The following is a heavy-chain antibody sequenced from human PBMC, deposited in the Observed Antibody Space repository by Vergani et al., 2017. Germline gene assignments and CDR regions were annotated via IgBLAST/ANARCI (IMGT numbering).Heavy chain of an antibody. CDR1: GYTFTSYG. CDR2: ISAYNGNT. J-gene: IGHJ4*02. V-gene: IGHV1-18*01. Sequence: QVQLVQSGAEVKKPGASVKVSCKASGYTFTSYGISWVRQAPGQGLEWMGWISAYNGNTNYAQKLQGRVTMTTDTSTSTAYMELRSLRSDDTAVYYCARDSRGYCSSTSRPTHDYWGQGTLVTVSS. CDR3: ARDSRGYCSSTSRPTHDY. D-gene: IGHD2-2*01.